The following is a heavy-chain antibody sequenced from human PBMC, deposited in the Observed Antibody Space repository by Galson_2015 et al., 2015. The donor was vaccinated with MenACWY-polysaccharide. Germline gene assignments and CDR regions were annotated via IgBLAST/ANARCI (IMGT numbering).Heavy chain of an antibody. CDR3: ATGPLAAAGAASFDY. CDR1: GGTFSSYA. V-gene: IGHV1-69*06. J-gene: IGHJ4*02. CDR2: IIPIFGTA. D-gene: IGHD6-13*01. Sequence: AVKVACKASGGTFSSYAISWVRQAPGQGLEWMGGIIPIFGTANYAQKFQGRVTITADKSTSTAYMEMSRLRSEDTAVYYWATGPLAAAGAASFDYWGQGTLVTVSS.